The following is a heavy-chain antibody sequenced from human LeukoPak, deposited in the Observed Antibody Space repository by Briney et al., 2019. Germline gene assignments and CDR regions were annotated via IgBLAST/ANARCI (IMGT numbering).Heavy chain of an antibody. Sequence: QAGGSLRLSCAASGFTIDGYTLSWVRQAPGKGLEWVANIKQDGSEKYYVDSVKGRFTISRDNAKNSLYLQMNSLRAEDTAVYYCASAYSGSYYYYYYYMDVWGKGTTVTVSS. CDR3: ASAYSGSYYYYYYYMDV. D-gene: IGHD1-26*01. CDR2: IKQDGSEK. V-gene: IGHV3-7*01. CDR1: GFTIDGYT. J-gene: IGHJ6*03.